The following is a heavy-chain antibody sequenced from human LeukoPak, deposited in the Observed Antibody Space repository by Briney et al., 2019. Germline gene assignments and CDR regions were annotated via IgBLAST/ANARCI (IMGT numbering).Heavy chain of an antibody. Sequence: AGTLRLSCAASGFSFSSFGMSWVRQDPGGGLGWVSSLTGSGDTPYYADAVQGRFSISRDNSKNTLYLQISGLRAEDTATYFCAKLNVFLHFAEYHYFESWGQGTLVTVSS. CDR1: GFSFSSFG. V-gene: IGHV3-23*01. CDR2: LTGSGDTP. J-gene: IGHJ4*02. D-gene: IGHD3-10*01. CDR3: AKLNVFLHFAEYHYFES.